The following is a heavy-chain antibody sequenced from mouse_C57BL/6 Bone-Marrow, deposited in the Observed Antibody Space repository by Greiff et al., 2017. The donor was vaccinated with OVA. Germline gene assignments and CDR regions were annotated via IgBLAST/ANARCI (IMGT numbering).Heavy chain of an antibody. CDR2: ISSGGSYT. D-gene: IGHD2-13*01. CDR3: ARRDYSDYGFAY. Sequence: EVMLVESGGDLVKPGGSLKLSCAASGFTFSSYGMSWVRQTPDKRLEWVATISSGGSYTYYPDSVKGRFTISRDNAKNTLYLQMSGLMSEDRAMYYCARRDYSDYGFAYWGQGTLVTVSA. J-gene: IGHJ3*01. CDR1: GFTFSSYG. V-gene: IGHV5-6*02.